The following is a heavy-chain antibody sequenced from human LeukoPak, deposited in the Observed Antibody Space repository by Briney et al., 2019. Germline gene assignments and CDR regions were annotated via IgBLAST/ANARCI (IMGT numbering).Heavy chain of an antibody. Sequence: GGSLRLSCAASGFTFSSYAMHWVRQAPGKGLEWVAVISYDGSNKYYADSVKGRFTISRDNSKNTLYLQMNSLRAEDTAVYYCASLARLIGKDIVVVPAAMTGYWGQGTLVTVSS. CDR3: ASLARLIGKDIVVVPAAMTGY. V-gene: IGHV3-30-3*01. J-gene: IGHJ4*02. CDR1: GFTFSSYA. D-gene: IGHD2-2*01. CDR2: ISYDGSNK.